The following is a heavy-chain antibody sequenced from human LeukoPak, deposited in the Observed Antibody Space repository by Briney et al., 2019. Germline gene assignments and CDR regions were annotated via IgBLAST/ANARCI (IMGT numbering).Heavy chain of an antibody. D-gene: IGHD1-14*01. CDR1: GFTFSSYG. CDR2: IRYDGSNK. V-gene: IGHV3-30*02. Sequence: GGSLRLSCAASGFTFSSYGMHWVRQAPGKGLEWVAFIRYDGSNKYYADSVKGRFTISRDNSKNTLYLQMNSLRAEDTAVYYCAKRKAGTSNWFDPWGQGTLVTVSS. J-gene: IGHJ5*02. CDR3: AKRKAGTSNWFDP.